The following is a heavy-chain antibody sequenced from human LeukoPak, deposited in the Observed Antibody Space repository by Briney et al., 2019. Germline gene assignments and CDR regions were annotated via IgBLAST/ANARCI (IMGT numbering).Heavy chain of an antibody. CDR1: GFTFSSYA. CDR3: AKDLSNVVVAASLGY. D-gene: IGHD2-2*01. Sequence: PGGSLRLSCAASGFTFSSYAMSWVRQAPGKGLEWVSTISGSGGSTYYADSVKGRFTISRDNSKKTLYLQMDSLRAEDTAVYYCAKDLSNVVVAASLGYWGQGTLVTVSS. V-gene: IGHV3-23*01. J-gene: IGHJ4*02. CDR2: ISGSGGST.